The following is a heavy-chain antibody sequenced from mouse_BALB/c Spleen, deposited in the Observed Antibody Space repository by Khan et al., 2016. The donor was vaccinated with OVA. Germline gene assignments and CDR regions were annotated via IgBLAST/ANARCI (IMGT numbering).Heavy chain of an antibody. V-gene: IGHV3-2*02. D-gene: IGHD1-2*01. Sequence: EVKLLESGPGLVKPSQSLSLTCTVTGYSITSGYGWNWIRQFPGNKLEWMGYISYSGSTNYNPSLKSRTSITRDTSKNPFFLQLNSVTTEDTATYYCARTARIKYWGQGTTLTVSS. J-gene: IGHJ2*01. CDR3: ARTARIKY. CDR2: ISYSGST. CDR1: GYSITSGYG.